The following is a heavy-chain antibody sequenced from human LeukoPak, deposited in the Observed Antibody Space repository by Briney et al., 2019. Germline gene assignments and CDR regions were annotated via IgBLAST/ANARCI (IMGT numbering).Heavy chain of an antibody. CDR3: ARDMDDRDCSSTSCYIDNWYFDP. D-gene: IGHD2-2*02. V-gene: IGHV3-7*01. CDR2: IKQDGSEK. Sequence: GGSLRLSCAASGFTFSSYWMSWVRQAPGKGLEWVANIKQDGSEKYYVDSVKGRFTISRDNAKNSLYLQMNSLRAEDTAVYYCARDMDDRDCSSTSCYIDNWYFDPWGRGTLVTVSS. CDR1: GFTFSSYW. J-gene: IGHJ2*01.